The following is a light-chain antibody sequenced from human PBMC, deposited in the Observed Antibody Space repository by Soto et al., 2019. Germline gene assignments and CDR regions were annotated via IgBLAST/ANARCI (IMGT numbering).Light chain of an antibody. CDR2: GAS. CDR1: QSISSY. Sequence: DIQMTQSPASLSASVGDRVTITCRASQSISSYLNWFRQKPGKAPKLLIYGASSLQSGVPSRFSGSGSGTDFTLTISSLQPEDFATYHCQQTYSTPYTFGQGTNLEIK. V-gene: IGKV1-39*01. CDR3: QQTYSTPYT. J-gene: IGKJ2*01.